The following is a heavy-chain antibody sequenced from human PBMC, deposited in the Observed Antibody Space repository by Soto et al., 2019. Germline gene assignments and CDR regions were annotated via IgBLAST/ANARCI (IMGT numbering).Heavy chain of an antibody. CDR1: GVSLTSGTYY. CDR3: ASTEDFFDY. CDR2: IFYSGST. Sequence: QVQLQESGPGLVKPSQTLSLTCSVSGVSLTSGTYYWSWIRQHPGKGLEWIGYIFYSGSTDYNPSLKSRGNISVDTSKNQFSLKLSSVTAADTAVYDCASTEDFFDYWGQGTLVTVSS. J-gene: IGHJ4*02. V-gene: IGHV4-31*03.